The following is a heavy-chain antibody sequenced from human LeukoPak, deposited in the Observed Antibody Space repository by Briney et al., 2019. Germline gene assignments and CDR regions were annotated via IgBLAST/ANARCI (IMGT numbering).Heavy chain of an antibody. J-gene: IGHJ4*02. CDR3: ARDRGKDYFDS. D-gene: IGHD4-23*01. CDR1: GFTFSSYS. V-gene: IGHV3-48*04. Sequence: GGSLRLSCAASGFTFSSYSMNWVRQAPGKGLEWISYISSSSSPIYYAGSVKGRFTTSRDNAKNTLYLQMNSLRPEDTAIYYCARDRGKDYFDSWGQGTQVTVSS. CDR2: ISSSSSPI.